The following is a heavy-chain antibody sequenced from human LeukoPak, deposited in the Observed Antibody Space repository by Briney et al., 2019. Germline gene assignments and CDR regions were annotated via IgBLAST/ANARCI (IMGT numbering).Heavy chain of an antibody. Sequence: SVKVSCKASGGTFSSYTISWVRQAPGQGLEWMGRIIPILGIANYAQKYQGRVTITADKSTSTAYMELGSLRSEDTAVYYCAREKGYCSSTSCFDAFDIWGQGTMVTVSS. V-gene: IGHV1-69*04. CDR1: GGTFSSYT. CDR2: IIPILGIA. J-gene: IGHJ3*02. D-gene: IGHD2-2*01. CDR3: AREKGYCSSTSCFDAFDI.